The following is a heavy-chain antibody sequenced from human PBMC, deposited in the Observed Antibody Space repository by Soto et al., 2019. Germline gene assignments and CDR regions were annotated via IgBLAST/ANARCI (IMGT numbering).Heavy chain of an antibody. V-gene: IGHV3-72*01. D-gene: IGHD3-10*01. CDR3: TRVGFYGSGANDY. Sequence: LRLSCAASGFIFSDYYIDGVRQAPGKGLEWVGRSKNKANNDTSEYAASVKGRFIISRDKSKNSLYMQMNSLKTEDTAVDYCTRVGFYGSGANDYWVPGILVTVSS. CDR1: GFIFSDYY. J-gene: IGHJ4*02. CDR2: SKNKANNDTS.